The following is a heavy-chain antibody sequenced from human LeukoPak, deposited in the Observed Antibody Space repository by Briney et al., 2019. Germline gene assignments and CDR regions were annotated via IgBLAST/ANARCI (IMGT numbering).Heavy chain of an antibody. CDR1: GGSISSYY. CDR2: IYYSGST. Sequence: SETLSLTCTVSGGSISSYYWSWIRQPPGKGLEWIGYIYYSGSTNYNPSLKSRVTISVDTSKNQFSLKLSSVTAADTAVYYCARDGGWGAAAGAYFDYWGQGTLVTVSS. CDR3: ARDGGWGAAAGAYFDY. D-gene: IGHD6-13*01. J-gene: IGHJ4*02. V-gene: IGHV4-59*12.